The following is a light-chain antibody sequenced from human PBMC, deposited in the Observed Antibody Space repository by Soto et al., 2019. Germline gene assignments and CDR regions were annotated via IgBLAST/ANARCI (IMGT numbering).Light chain of an antibody. CDR3: VAWDDSLKGPV. CDR1: SSNIGRNA. Sequence: QSVLTQPPSASGTPGQRVTISCSGSSSNIGRNAVNWYQQLPGAAPKLLIYSHDQRPSGVPDRFSGSKSGTSGSLAISGLQSEDEADYYCVAWDDSLKGPVFGGGTKLTVL. V-gene: IGLV1-44*01. J-gene: IGLJ3*02. CDR2: SHD.